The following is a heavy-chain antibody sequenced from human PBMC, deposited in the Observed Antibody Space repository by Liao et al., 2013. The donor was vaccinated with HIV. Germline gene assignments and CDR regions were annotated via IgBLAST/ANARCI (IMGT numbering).Heavy chain of an antibody. D-gene: IGHD5-12*01. V-gene: IGHV4-34*01. J-gene: IGHJ5*02. CDR3: GRREYSGYGA. CDR2: INHSGST. Sequence: QVQLQESGPGLVKPSETLSLTCTVSGGSFSGYYWTWIRQPPGKGLEWIGEINHSGSTNYNPSLKSRVTVSVDTSKNQFSLKLSSVTAADTAVYYCGRREYSGYGAWGQGTLVTVSS. CDR1: GGSFSGYY.